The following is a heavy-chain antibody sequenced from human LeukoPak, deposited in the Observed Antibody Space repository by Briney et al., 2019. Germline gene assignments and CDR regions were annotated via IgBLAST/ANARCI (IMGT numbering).Heavy chain of an antibody. J-gene: IGHJ3*02. D-gene: IGHD3-10*01. CDR2: IYYGGST. CDR1: GGSMDEYY. Sequence: PSGTLSLTCSVSGGSMDEYYWNWIRQSPGKGLEWIGYIYYGGSTNYNPSFKSRVAISVDTSKNQFSLILNSVTTADTAVYYCAREDVHYYSSGSSGVAYAIWGQGTRVTVSS. CDR3: AREDVHYYSSGSSGVAYAI. V-gene: IGHV4-59*01.